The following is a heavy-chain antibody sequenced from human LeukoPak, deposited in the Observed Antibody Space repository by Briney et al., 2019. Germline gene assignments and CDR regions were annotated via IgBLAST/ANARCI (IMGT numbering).Heavy chain of an antibody. CDR1: QFSITTNY. CDR3: ARGSDGWFAFDY. Sequence: GGSLRLSCAASQFSITTNYMSWVRQAPGKGLEWVSIIYSTGGKYYADSVKGRFTISRDNSKHTLNLQMNSLRAEDTAIYYCARGSDGWFAFDYWGQGILVTVSS. CDR2: IYSTGGK. V-gene: IGHV3-66*01. J-gene: IGHJ4*02. D-gene: IGHD6-19*01.